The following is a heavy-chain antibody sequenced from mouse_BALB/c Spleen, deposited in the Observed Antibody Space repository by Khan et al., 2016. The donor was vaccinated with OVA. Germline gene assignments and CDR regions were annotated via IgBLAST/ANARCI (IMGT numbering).Heavy chain of an antibody. V-gene: IGHV1S56*01. CDR1: GYTFTNYY. CDR2: IYPGNVNT. Sequence: QVQLQQSGPELVKPRASVRISCKASGYTFTNYYVHWVKQRPGQGLEWIGWIYPGNVNTNYNEKFKGKATLTTDKSSTTAYLQLSSLTSDDSAVYNCVRDGAYYRNDGWFAYWGQGTLVTVSA. CDR3: VRDGAYYRNDGWFAY. J-gene: IGHJ3*01. D-gene: IGHD2-14*01.